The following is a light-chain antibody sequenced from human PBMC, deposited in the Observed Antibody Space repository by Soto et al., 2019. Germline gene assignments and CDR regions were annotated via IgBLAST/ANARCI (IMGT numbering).Light chain of an antibody. V-gene: IGKV1-5*01. J-gene: IGKJ1*01. Sequence: IQMTQFPSTLPASVVDRVTVTYRARQSITNWLAWYQQKPGTAPKLLIDHASTLESGVPSRCSGSGSGTEFTLTISILQPDDFATYYCQQYNSYPWTFGQGTKVDIK. CDR1: QSITNW. CDR3: QQYNSYPWT. CDR2: HAS.